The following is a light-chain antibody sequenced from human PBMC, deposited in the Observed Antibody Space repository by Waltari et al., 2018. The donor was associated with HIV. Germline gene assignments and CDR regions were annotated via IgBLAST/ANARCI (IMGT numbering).Light chain of an antibody. CDR3: HQRHNWLS. J-gene: IGKJ4*01. Sequence: EIVLTQSPAILSLSPGETATLSCRASHTLSGYLAWYQKKPGQVLRLLIYDASNRAPGIPDRFSGRGSGTDYTLTISNREPEDFAVYYCHQRHNWLSFGGGTKVELK. CDR1: HTLSGY. V-gene: IGKV3-11*01. CDR2: DAS.